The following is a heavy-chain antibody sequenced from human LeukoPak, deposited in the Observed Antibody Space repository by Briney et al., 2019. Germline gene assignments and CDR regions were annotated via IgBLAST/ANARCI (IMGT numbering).Heavy chain of an antibody. D-gene: IGHD3-10*01. J-gene: IGHJ6*02. CDR2: ISSSSSYM. Sequence: KPGGSLRLSCAASGFTFSSYSMNWVRQAPGKGLEWVSIISSSSSYMYYADSVKGRFTISRDNAKNSVYLQMNSLRAEDTAVYYCARSSYYSGSGNYYGMDVSGQGTTVTVSS. CDR3: ARSSYYSGSGNYYGMDV. CDR1: GFTFSSYS. V-gene: IGHV3-21*01.